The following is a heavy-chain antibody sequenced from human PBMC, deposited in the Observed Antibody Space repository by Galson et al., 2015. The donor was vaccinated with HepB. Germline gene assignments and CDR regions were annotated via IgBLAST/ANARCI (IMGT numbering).Heavy chain of an antibody. Sequence: ETLFLTCAVSGGSISSSSYFWAWIRQPPGKGLAWIGSIRYSGPTYGGTTYYDPSLKSRVSISVDTSKSQFSLRLTSLTAADTALYYCARWDNWNYSGFDIWGQGTMVTVSS. CDR2: IRYSGPTYGGTT. CDR1: GGSISSSSYF. CDR3: ARWDNWNYSGFDI. V-gene: IGHV4-39*01. J-gene: IGHJ3*02. D-gene: IGHD1-7*01.